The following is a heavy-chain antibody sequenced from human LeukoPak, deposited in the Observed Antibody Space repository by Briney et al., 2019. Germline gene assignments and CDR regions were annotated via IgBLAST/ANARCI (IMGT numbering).Heavy chain of an antibody. Sequence: PGGSLRLSCGASGFRFRTYSMTWVRQAPGKGLEWVSVISGSGDSTYYADPVKGRFTVSRDNSKNTLYLQMNSLRAEDTAIYYCAKFPTDPPYFDYWGQGTLVTVSS. CDR1: GFRFRTYS. CDR3: AKFPTDPPYFDY. D-gene: IGHD4-11*01. J-gene: IGHJ4*02. CDR2: ISGSGDST. V-gene: IGHV3-23*01.